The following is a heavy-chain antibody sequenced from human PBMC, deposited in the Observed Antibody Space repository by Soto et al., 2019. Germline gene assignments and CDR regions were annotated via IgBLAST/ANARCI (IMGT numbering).Heavy chain of an antibody. CDR1: GYTFTGYY. D-gene: IGHD1-1*01. CDR3: ARDGLGTPGYYYGMDV. V-gene: IGHV1-2*04. Sequence: GASVKVSCKASGYTFTGYYMHWVRQAPGQGLEWMGWINPNSGGTNYAQKFQGWVTMTRDTSISTAYMELSRLRSDDTAVYYCARDGLGTPGYYYGMDVWGQGTTVTVSS. J-gene: IGHJ6*02. CDR2: INPNSGGT.